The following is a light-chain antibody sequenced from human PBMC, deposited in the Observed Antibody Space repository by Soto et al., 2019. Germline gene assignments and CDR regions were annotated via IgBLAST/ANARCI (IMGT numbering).Light chain of an antibody. CDR1: SSDVGGHNF. CDR2: EVS. Sequence: QSALTQPTSVSGSPGQSITISCTGTSSDVGGHNFVSWYQQHPGKAPKLMIYEVSNRPSGVSNRFSASKSGNTASLTISGLQAEDEADYYCSSYTSISTVVLFGGGTKLTVL. V-gene: IGLV2-14*01. J-gene: IGLJ2*01. CDR3: SSYTSISTVVL.